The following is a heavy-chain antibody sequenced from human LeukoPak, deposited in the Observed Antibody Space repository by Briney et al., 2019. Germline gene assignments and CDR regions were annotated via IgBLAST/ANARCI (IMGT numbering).Heavy chain of an antibody. Sequence: PGGSLRLSCAASGFTFSSYAMSWVRQAPGKGLEWVSAISGSGGNTYYADSVKGRFTISRDNSKNTLYLQMNSLRAEDTAVYYCANSRSSGYYFDYWGQGTLVTVSS. CDR2: ISGSGGNT. J-gene: IGHJ4*02. CDR1: GFTFSSYA. D-gene: IGHD6-19*01. CDR3: ANSRSSGYYFDY. V-gene: IGHV3-23*01.